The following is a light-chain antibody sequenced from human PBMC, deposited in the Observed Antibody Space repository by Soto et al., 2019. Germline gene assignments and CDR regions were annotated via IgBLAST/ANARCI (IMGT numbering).Light chain of an antibody. Sequence: EIVLTQSPGTLSLSPGERATLSCRASQSFHTNYLAWYQQRPGQAPRLLIYGASNRASGIPERFSGSGSGTDFTLTINRLQPEDSAIYYRQQRNIWPPVTFGQGTRLEIK. J-gene: IGKJ5*01. CDR1: QSFHTNY. CDR2: GAS. V-gene: IGKV3D-20*02. CDR3: QQRNIWPPVT.